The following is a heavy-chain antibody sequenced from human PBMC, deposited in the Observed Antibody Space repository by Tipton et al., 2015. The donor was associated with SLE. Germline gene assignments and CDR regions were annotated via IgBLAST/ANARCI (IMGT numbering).Heavy chain of an antibody. J-gene: IGHJ5*02. CDR1: GGSFSVYY. CDR3: ARQGFGASTGMDWFDP. D-gene: IGHD3-10*01. Sequence: TLSLTCAVYGGSFSVYYWTWIRQPPGKGLEWIGEINHGGSTNYNPSLKSRVTISIDTSKNQFSLKLSSVTAADTAVYYCARQGFGASTGMDWFDPWGQGTLVTVSS. CDR2: INHGGST. V-gene: IGHV4-34*01.